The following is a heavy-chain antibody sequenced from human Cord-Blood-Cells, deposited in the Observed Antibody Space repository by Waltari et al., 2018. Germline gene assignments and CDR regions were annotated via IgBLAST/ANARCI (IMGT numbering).Heavy chain of an antibody. Sequence: EVQLVESGGGLVKPGGSLRLSCAASGFTFSSYSMTWVRQAPGKGLEWVSSISSSSSYIYYADSVKGRFTISRDNAKNSLYLQMNSLRAEDTAVYYCATSLGAYWYFDLWGRGTLVTVSS. CDR2: ISSSSSYI. J-gene: IGHJ2*01. CDR3: ATSLGAYWYFDL. CDR1: GFTFSSYS. D-gene: IGHD3-3*01. V-gene: IGHV3-21*01.